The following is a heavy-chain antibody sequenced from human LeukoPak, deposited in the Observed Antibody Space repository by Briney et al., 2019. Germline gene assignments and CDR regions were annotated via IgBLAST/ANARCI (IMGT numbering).Heavy chain of an antibody. Sequence: ASVKVSCKASGYTFTGYYMHWVRQAPGQGLEWMGWINPNSGGTNYAQKFQGRVTMTRDTSISTAYMELSRLRSDDTAVYYCARVPIYGSGSDYWGQGTLVTVSS. CDR1: GYTFTGYY. CDR2: INPNSGGT. D-gene: IGHD3-10*01. CDR3: ARVPIYGSGSDY. J-gene: IGHJ4*02. V-gene: IGHV1-2*02.